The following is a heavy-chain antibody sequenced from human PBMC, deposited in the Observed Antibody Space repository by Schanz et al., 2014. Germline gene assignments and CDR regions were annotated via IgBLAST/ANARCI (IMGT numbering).Heavy chain of an antibody. CDR1: GFSFSSYA. Sequence: EVHLVESGGGLVEPGGSLRLSCAASGFSFSSYAMGWVRQARGKGLEWVSSISGDHRNTFYADSVKGRFTISRDNSKNTLYLQMNSLRAEDTAIYYCAKNQYDDVDLSSFYFDFWGQGTLVTVSS. CDR3: AKNQYDDVDLSSFYFDF. J-gene: IGHJ4*02. D-gene: IGHD3-10*02. CDR2: ISGDHRNT. V-gene: IGHV3-23*04.